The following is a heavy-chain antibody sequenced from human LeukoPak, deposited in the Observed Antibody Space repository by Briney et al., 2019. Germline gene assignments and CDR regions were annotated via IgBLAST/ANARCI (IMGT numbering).Heavy chain of an antibody. V-gene: IGHV4-39*07. Sequence: SETLSLTCTVSGGSISSSSYYWGWIRQPPGKGLEWIGNIYHSGNTYYNPSLKSRVTISVDRSKNQFSLKLSSVTAADTAVYYCARSKWELLHLIDYWGQGTLVTVSS. CDR2: IYHSGNT. J-gene: IGHJ4*02. CDR1: GGSISSSSYY. CDR3: ARSKWELLHLIDY. D-gene: IGHD1-26*01.